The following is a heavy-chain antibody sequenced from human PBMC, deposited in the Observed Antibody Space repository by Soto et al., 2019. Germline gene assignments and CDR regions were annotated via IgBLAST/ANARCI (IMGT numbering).Heavy chain of an antibody. V-gene: IGHV4-59*01. D-gene: IGHD4-17*01. Sequence: QVQLQESGPGLVKPSETLSLTCTVSGGSISSYYWSWIRQPPGKGLEWIGYIYYSGSTNYNPSLKSRVTIPVDTSKNQFSLKLSSVTAADTAVYYCARAVYGDYVPYFDLWGRGTLVTVSS. J-gene: IGHJ2*01. CDR3: ARAVYGDYVPYFDL. CDR2: IYYSGST. CDR1: GGSISSYY.